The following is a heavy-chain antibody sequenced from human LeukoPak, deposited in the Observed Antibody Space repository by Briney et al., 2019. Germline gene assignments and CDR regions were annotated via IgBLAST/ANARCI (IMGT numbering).Heavy chain of an antibody. CDR3: ARLREGMIVVIFDY. Sequence: ASVKVSCKASGYTFTSYGISWVRQAPGQGLEWMGWISAYNGNTNYAQKLQDRVTMTTDTSTSTAYMELRSLRSDDTAVYYGARLREGMIVVIFDYWGQGTLVTVSS. V-gene: IGHV1-18*01. CDR1: GYTFTSYG. CDR2: ISAYNGNT. D-gene: IGHD3-22*01. J-gene: IGHJ4*02.